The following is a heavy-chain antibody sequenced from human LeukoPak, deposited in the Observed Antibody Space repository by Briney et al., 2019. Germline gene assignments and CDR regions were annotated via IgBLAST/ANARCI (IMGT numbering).Heavy chain of an antibody. Sequence: WIRQPPGKGLEWIGSIYYSGSTYYNPSLKSRVTISVDTSKNQFSLKLTSVTAADTAVYYCASGVGLSGYDHWGQGTLVTVSS. CDR2: IYYSGST. V-gene: IGHV4-39*01. J-gene: IGHJ5*02. D-gene: IGHD5-12*01. CDR3: ASGVGLSGYDH.